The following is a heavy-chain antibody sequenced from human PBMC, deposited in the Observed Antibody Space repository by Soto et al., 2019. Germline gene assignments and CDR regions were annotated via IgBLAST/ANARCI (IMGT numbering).Heavy chain of an antibody. CDR3: ARAGLGSDNWNDGDY. CDR2: ISSSSSYI. CDR1: GFTFSSYS. Sequence: GGSLRLSCAASGFTFSSYSMNWVRQAPGKGLEWVSSISSSSSYIYYADSVKGRFTISRDNAKNSLYLQMNSLRAEDTAVYYCARAGLGSDNWNDGDYWGQGTLVTVSS. V-gene: IGHV3-21*01. J-gene: IGHJ4*02. D-gene: IGHD1-20*01.